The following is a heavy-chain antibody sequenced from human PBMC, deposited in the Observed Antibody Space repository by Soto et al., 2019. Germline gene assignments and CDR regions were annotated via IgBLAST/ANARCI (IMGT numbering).Heavy chain of an antibody. CDR3: TTDSVYRRSYLYYDY. J-gene: IGHJ4*02. V-gene: IGHV3-15*01. Sequence: EVQLVESGGGLVKPGGSLRLSCAASGFTFSNAWMTWVRQAPGKGLEWVGRIKSKTDGGTIDYAAPVKGRFTVSRDDSENTLYLPMNSLTTEDTAVYYYTTDSVYRRSYLYYDYWSQGTQVTVSS. CDR1: GFTFSNAW. D-gene: IGHD6-6*01. CDR2: IKSKTDGGTI.